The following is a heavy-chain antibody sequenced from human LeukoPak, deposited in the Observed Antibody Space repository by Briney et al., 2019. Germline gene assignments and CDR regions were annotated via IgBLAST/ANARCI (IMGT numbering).Heavy chain of an antibody. Sequence: TGGSLRLSCAASGFTFSSYSMNWVRQAPGKGLEWVSSISSVNDYIYYADSVKGRFTISRDNAKNSLYLQMNSLRAEDMALYYCAKDIGYSSGWRYFDYWGQGTLVTVSS. CDR2: ISSVNDYI. CDR3: AKDIGYSSGWRYFDY. V-gene: IGHV3-21*04. CDR1: GFTFSSYS. J-gene: IGHJ4*02. D-gene: IGHD6-19*01.